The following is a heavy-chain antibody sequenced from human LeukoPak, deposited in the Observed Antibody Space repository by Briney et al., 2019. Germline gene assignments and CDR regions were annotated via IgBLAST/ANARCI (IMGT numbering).Heavy chain of an antibody. V-gene: IGHV3-21*01. D-gene: IGHD3-16*01. CDR2: ISRTSEYI. CDR1: GLSFSIYF. CDR3: AGGGDFDY. Sequence: PGGSLRLSCAASGLSFSIYFMNWVRQAPGKGLEWVSSISRTSEYIHYADSVRGRFAISRDNAKNSVYLQMNSLRAEDTAVYFCAGGGDFDYWGQGILVTVSA. J-gene: IGHJ4*02.